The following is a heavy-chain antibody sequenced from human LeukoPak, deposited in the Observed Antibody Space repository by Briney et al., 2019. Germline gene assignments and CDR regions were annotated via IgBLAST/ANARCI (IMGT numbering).Heavy chain of an antibody. D-gene: IGHD3-22*01. CDR1: GYTFTGYY. V-gene: IGHV1-2*06. Sequence: ASVKVSCKASGYTFTGYYMHWVRQAPGQGLEWMGRLNPNSGGTNYAQKFQGRVTMTRDTSISTAYMELSRLRSDDTAVYYCASSSGYYYVADYWGQGNLVTVSS. CDR3: ASSSGYYYVADY. J-gene: IGHJ4*02. CDR2: LNPNSGGT.